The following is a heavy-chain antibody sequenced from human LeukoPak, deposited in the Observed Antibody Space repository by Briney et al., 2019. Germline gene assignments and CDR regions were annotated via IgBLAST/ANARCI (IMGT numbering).Heavy chain of an antibody. Sequence: GGSLRLSCAASGFTFSTSWMSWVRQVPGKGLEWVANIKKDGSETYYVDSVKGRFTISRDNAKSSLYLQMNSLRAEDTAMYYCARGRYSGTTYYFDYWGQGTLVTVSS. V-gene: IGHV3-7*03. CDR3: ARGRYSGTTYYFDY. J-gene: IGHJ4*02. CDR2: IKKDGSET. CDR1: GFTFSTSW. D-gene: IGHD5-12*01.